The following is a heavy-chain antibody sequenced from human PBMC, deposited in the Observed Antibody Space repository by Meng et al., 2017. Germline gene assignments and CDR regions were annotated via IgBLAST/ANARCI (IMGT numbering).Heavy chain of an antibody. D-gene: IGHD6-13*01. J-gene: IGHJ4*02. CDR3: ARDEDISAAGKLFGDY. Sequence: QVQLVQSGAEVKEPGDSVKVACKASGYTFPDYWLHWVRRAPGQGLEWMGRINPKSGDTHYAQRFQGRVTMTGDTSISTAYMELSGLRSDDTAMYYCARDEDISAAGKLFGDYWGQGTLVTVSS. CDR2: INPKSGDT. V-gene: IGHV1-2*06. CDR1: GYTFPDYW.